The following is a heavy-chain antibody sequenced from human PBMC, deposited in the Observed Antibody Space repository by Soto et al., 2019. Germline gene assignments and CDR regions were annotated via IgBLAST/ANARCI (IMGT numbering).Heavy chain of an antibody. CDR1: GFTFSTYW. CDR3: ASLYPGSGWPYHYYGMDX. D-gene: IGHD6-19*01. CDR2: INQDGGDT. J-gene: IGHJ6*02. V-gene: IGHV3-7*01. Sequence: HPGGSLRLSFAASGFTFSTYWMSWVRQAPGKGLEWVDNINQDGGDTYYVDSVKGRFTISRDNAENSLYLHMSSLRAEDTAVYYCASLYPGSGWPYHYYGMDXWGQGTTVTVS.